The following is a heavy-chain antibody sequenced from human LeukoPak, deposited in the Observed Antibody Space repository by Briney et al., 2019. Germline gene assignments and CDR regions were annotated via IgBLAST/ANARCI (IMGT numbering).Heavy chain of an antibody. J-gene: IGHJ4*02. CDR2: INHSGST. CDR1: GGSFSGYY. V-gene: IGHV4-34*01. D-gene: IGHD6-19*01. Sequence: SETLSLTCAVYGGSFSGYYWSWIRQPPGRGLEWIGEINHSGSTNYNPSLKSRVTISVDTSKNQFSLKLSSVTAADTAVYYCARGPRPYSSGWYVYWGQGTLVTASS. CDR3: ARGPRPYSSGWYVY.